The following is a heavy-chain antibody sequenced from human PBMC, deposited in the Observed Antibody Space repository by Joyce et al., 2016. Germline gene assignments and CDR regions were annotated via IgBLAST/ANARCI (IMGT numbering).Heavy chain of an antibody. CDR3: TKMRSAAAFVP. J-gene: IGHJ5*02. D-gene: IGHD6-13*01. CDR2: ISGSATST. Sequence: EVQLLESGGGLVQPGGSLRLSCAASGFTFINYAMSWVRQAPGKGREWVSAISGSATSTYYADSVKGRFTISRDNSKNTLYLQMNSLRAEDTAIYYCTKMRSAAAFVPWGQGTLVTVSS. V-gene: IGHV3-23*01. CDR1: GFTFINYA.